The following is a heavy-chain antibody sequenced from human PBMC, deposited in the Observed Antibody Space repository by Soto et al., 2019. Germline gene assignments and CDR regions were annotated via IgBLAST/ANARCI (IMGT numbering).Heavy chain of an antibody. CDR3: ARRAVTTYHFFDY. J-gene: IGHJ4*02. V-gene: IGHV3-21*06. CDR1: GFTFSSFD. CDR2: IHRASTYI. D-gene: IGHD4-17*01. Sequence: PGGSLRLSCATSGFTFSSFDMDWVRQAPGKGLEWVSSIHRASTYIYYADSVRGRFTISRDNAKSSLYPQMNSLTVEDTAVYYCARRAVTTYHFFDYWGQGALVTVSS.